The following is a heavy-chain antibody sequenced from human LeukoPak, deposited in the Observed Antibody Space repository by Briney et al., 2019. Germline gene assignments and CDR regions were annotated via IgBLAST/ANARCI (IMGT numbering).Heavy chain of an antibody. Sequence: SETLTLTCIVSGGSISSGTYYWGWIRQPPGKGLEWIGSIYYSGSTYYNPSLKSRVTISVDTSKNQFSLKLSSVTAADTAVYYCASNYYGSGSLDYWGQGNLVTVSS. CDR3: ASNYYGSGSLDY. CDR1: GGSISSGTYY. D-gene: IGHD3-10*01. J-gene: IGHJ4*02. V-gene: IGHV4-39*01. CDR2: IYYSGST.